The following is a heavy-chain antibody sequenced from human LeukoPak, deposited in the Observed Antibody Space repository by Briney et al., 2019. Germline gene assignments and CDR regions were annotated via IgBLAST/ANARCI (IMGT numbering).Heavy chain of an antibody. V-gene: IGHV3-23*01. CDR2: VGSTGGTT. CDR3: AAVPGIIIAGYFAS. D-gene: IGHD3-10*02. CDR1: GFTFTSSA. Sequence: GGSLRLSCVASGFTFTSSAMTWVRQAPGKGLEWVSVVGSTGGTTYYADSEKGRFTISRDNAKNTMILQMNNLRVEDTAVYYCAAVPGIIIAGYFASWGRGTLVAVSA. J-gene: IGHJ4*02.